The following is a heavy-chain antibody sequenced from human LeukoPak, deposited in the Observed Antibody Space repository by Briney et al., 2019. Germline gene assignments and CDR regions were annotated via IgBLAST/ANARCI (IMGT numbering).Heavy chain of an antibody. J-gene: IGHJ2*01. Sequence: SETLSLTCTVSGGSISTYYWSWIRQTPGKGLEWIGYIFYSGSTNYNPSLKSRVTISVDTSKNQFSLKLSSVTAADTAVYYCARDRGYCSSTSCYSYFDLWGRGTLVTVSS. CDR1: GGSISTYY. V-gene: IGHV4-59*01. D-gene: IGHD2-2*01. CDR3: ARDRGYCSSTSCYSYFDL. CDR2: IFYSGST.